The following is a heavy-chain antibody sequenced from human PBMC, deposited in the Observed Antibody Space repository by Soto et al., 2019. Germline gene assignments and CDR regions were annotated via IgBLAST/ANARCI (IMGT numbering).Heavy chain of an antibody. CDR2: TYYRSKWYN. CDR1: GDSVSSNSAA. V-gene: IGHV6-1*01. Sequence: QVQLQQSGPGLVKPSQTLSLTCAISGDSVSSNSAAWNWIRQSPSRGLEWLGRTYYRSKWYNDSAVSVKSRITINPDTSKNQFSLQLNSVTPEDTAVYYCARDSAGSGWYSPFGYYGMDFWGQGTTVTVSS. D-gene: IGHD6-19*01. CDR3: ARDSAGSGWYSPFGYYGMDF. J-gene: IGHJ6*02.